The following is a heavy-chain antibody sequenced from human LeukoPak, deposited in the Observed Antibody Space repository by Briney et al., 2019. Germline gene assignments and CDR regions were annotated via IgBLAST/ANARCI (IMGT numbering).Heavy chain of an antibody. CDR2: IHYTGKP. D-gene: IGHD3-16*01. CDR1: GGSISGHY. CDR3: ARFGVGYDMDV. J-gene: IGHJ6*02. Sequence: SETLSLTCSVSGGSISGHYWTWIRQPPGKGLEWIGQIHYTGKPDYNPSLKGRITISVDTSKNQVSLQVSSVTAADSAIYYCARFGVGYDMDVWGHGTTVTVFS. V-gene: IGHV4-59*11.